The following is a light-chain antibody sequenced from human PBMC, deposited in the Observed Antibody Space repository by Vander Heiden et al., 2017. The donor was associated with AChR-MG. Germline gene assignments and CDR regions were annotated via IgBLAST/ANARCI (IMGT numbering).Light chain of an antibody. CDR2: DAS. CDR3: QQRSTWPLIT. Sequence: EIVLTQSPATLSLSPGERVTLSCTASHILSSYLAWYQQKPGQAPRLLIYDASNRATGIPARFSSSGSGTNFTLTISSLEPEDFAVYYCQQRSTWPLITFGQGTRLEIK. J-gene: IGKJ5*01. V-gene: IGKV3-11*01. CDR1: HILSSY.